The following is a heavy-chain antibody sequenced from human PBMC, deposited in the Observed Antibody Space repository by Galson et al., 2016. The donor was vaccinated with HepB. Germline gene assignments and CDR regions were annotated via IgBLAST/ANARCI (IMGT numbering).Heavy chain of an antibody. CDR3: ARVAYYDFWSGPSSGMDV. J-gene: IGHJ6*02. CDR1: GFTFSSYW. CDR2: INSDGSST. D-gene: IGHD3-3*01. Sequence: SLRLSCAASGFTFSSYWMHWVRQAPGKGLVWVSRINSDGSSTSYADSVKGRFTISRDNAKNTLYLQMNSLRAEDTAVYYCARVAYYDFWSGPSSGMDVWGQGTTVTVSS. V-gene: IGHV3-74*01.